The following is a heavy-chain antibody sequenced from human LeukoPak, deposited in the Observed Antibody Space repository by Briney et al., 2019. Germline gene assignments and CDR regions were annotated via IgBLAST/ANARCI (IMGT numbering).Heavy chain of an antibody. D-gene: IGHD2/OR15-2a*01. V-gene: IGHV4-59*08. J-gene: IGHJ4*02. CDR3: ARRTIGYYFDY. CDR2: IYYSGST. Sequence: SETLSPTCTVSGGSISSYYWSWIRQPPGKGLEWIGYIYYSGSTSYNPSLKSRVSISLDTAKNQFSLKLSSVSAADTAVYYCARRTIGYYFDYWGQGTLVTVSS. CDR1: GGSISSYY.